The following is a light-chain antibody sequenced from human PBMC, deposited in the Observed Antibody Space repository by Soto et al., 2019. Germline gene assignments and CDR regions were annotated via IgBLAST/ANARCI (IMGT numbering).Light chain of an antibody. CDR2: GAS. CDR3: QQYGSSPRT. Sequence: EIVLTQSPGTLSLSPGERATLSCMASQSVTSDYLAWYQQKPGQAPRLLIYGASSRATGIPDRFSGSGSGTDFTLTISRLEPEDFAVYYCQQYGSSPRTFGQGAKVEIK. V-gene: IGKV3-20*01. CDR1: QSVTSDY. J-gene: IGKJ1*01.